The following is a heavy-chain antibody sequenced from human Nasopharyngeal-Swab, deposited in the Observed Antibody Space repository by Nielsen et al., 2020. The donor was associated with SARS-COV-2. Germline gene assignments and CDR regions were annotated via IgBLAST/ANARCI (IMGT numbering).Heavy chain of an antibody. CDR1: GGSISSSSYY. CDR3: ARVGPSSDYFDY. D-gene: IGHD6-6*01. CDR2: IYYSGST. J-gene: IGHJ4*02. Sequence: SETLSLTCTVSGGSISSSSYYWGWIRRPPGKGLEWIGSIYYSGSTYYTPSLKSRVTISVDTSKNQFSLKLSSVTAADTAVYYCARVGPSSDYFDYWGQGTLVTVSS. V-gene: IGHV4-39*01.